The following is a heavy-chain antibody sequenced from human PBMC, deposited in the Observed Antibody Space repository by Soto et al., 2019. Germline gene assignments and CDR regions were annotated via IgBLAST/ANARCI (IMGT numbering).Heavy chain of an antibody. CDR2: IYSGGTT. D-gene: IGHD2-2*01. CDR3: SRRAYPSDY. J-gene: IGHJ4*02. Sequence: EVQLVESGGGLVQPGGSLRLSCAVSGFTVGNNYMSWVRQAPGKGLEWVSLIYSGGTTGYADSVKGRFIISRDSSRNTVYLQMNSVKADDTAVYYCSRRAYPSDYWGQGTLVTVSS. CDR1: GFTVGNNY. V-gene: IGHV3-66*01.